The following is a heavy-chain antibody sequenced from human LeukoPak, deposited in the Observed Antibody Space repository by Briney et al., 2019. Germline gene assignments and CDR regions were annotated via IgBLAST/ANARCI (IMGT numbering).Heavy chain of an antibody. D-gene: IGHD1-26*01. Sequence: SETLSLTCTVSGGSISSGDYYWSWIRQPPGKGLEWIGYIYYSGSTYYNPSIKSRVTISVDTSKNQFSLKLSSVTAADTAVYYCARDRRGSYPDYWGQGTLVTVSS. CDR3: ARDRRGSYPDY. CDR1: GGSISSGDYY. CDR2: IYYSGST. J-gene: IGHJ4*02. V-gene: IGHV4-30-4*08.